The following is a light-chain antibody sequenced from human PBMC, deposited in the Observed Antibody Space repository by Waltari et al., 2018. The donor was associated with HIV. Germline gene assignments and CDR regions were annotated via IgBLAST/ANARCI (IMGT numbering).Light chain of an antibody. CDR2: EVT. J-gene: IGLJ1*01. V-gene: IGLV2-18*02. CDR3: SSYTSSSTYV. Sequence: QSALTQPPSVSGSPGQSVTISCTGSSSDVGRHNRVSWYQQPPGPAPKLLVYEVTYRPSGVPDRCSGSKSGNTASLTISGLQAEDEADYYCSSYTSSSTYVFGTGTRVTVL. CDR1: SSDVGRHNR.